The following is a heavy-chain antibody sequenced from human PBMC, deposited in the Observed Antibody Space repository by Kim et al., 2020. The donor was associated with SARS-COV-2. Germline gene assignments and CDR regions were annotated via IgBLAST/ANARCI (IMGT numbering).Heavy chain of an antibody. Sequence: SPSFQGQVTISADKSISTAYRQWSSLKASDTAMYYCARSIAAAPWWFDPWGQGTLVTVSS. CDR3: ARSIAAAPWWFDP. V-gene: IGHV5-51*01. J-gene: IGHJ5*02. D-gene: IGHD6-13*01.